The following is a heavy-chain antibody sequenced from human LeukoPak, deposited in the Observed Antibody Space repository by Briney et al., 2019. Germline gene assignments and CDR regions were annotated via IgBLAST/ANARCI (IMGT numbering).Heavy chain of an antibody. CDR1: GFTFSNYG. D-gene: IGHD2-15*01. CDR2: IRSDGINK. Sequence: GGSLRLSCAASGFTFSNYGMRWVRQAPGKGLEWVAFIRSDGINKYHADSVKGRFTISRDNSKNTLYLQMNSLRAEDTAVYYCANVWGVVVAARFWGKGTTVTISS. V-gene: IGHV3-30*02. J-gene: IGHJ6*04. CDR3: ANVWGVVVAARF.